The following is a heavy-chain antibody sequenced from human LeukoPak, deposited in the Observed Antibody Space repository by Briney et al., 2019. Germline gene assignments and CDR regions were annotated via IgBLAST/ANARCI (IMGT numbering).Heavy chain of an antibody. J-gene: IGHJ4*02. CDR1: GFTFSSYS. D-gene: IGHD5-24*01. CDR3: ARDRGDGYNYRSPFDS. CDR2: ISSSSYI. Sequence: GGSLRLSCAASGFTFSSYSMNWVRQAPGKGLEWVSSISSSSYIYYADSVKGRFTIYRDNAKNSLYLQVNSLRAEDTAVYYCARDRGDGYNYRSPFDSWGQGTLVTVSS. V-gene: IGHV3-21*01.